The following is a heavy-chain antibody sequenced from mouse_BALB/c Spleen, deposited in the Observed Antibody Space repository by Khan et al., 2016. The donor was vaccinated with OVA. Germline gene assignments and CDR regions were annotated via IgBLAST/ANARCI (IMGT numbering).Heavy chain of an antibody. V-gene: IGHV5-17*02. D-gene: IGHD1-1*01. CDR3: ATSYFYGYYFDY. J-gene: IGHJ2*01. CDR2: ISGDSNTI. Sequence: EVELVESGGGLVQPGGSRKLSCAASGFTFNSYGMHWIRQAPEKGLEWVAYISGDSNTIHYADTVKGRFTISRDNPKNTLFLQMTSLMSEDTAMYYCATSYFYGYYFDYWGAGTTLTVA. CDR1: GFTFNSYG.